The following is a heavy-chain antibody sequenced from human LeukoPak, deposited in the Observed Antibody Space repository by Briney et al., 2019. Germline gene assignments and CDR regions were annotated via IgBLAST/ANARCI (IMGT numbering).Heavy chain of an antibody. D-gene: IGHD3-22*01. CDR3: ARGYYYDSSDHVGDY. CDR2: ISVYNGNT. Sequence: ASVKVSCKASGYTFTSYAMNWVRQAPGQGLEWMGWISVYNGNTNYAQNLQGRVTLTTDTSTNTAYMELRSLRSDDTAMYYCARGYYYDSSDHVGDYWGQGTLVTVSS. J-gene: IGHJ4*02. CDR1: GYTFTSYA. V-gene: IGHV1-18*01.